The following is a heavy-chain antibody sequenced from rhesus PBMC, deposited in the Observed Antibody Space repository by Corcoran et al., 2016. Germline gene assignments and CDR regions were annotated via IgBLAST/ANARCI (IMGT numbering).Heavy chain of an antibody. V-gene: IGHV3-201*01. CDR2: ICLDGCST. Sequence: EVQLVESGGGVVQPGGSLRISWEASGCTFVDSDRQWVRQAPGKGLEWVSAICLDGCSTGYVDSVKGRFTISRDNAKNSLYLQMDRLRAEDTALYYCAKDEEQRLVRMYFEFWGQGALVIVSS. CDR3: AKDEEQRLVRMYFEF. D-gene: IGHD6-31*01. CDR1: GCTFVDSD. J-gene: IGHJ1*01.